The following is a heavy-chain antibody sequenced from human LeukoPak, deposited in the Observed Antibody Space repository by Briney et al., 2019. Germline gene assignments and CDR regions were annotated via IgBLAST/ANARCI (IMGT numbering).Heavy chain of an antibody. Sequence: AGGSLRLSCAASGFTVSGNYMSWVRQAPGKGLECVAVIYSGGSTYYADSVKGRFTISRDNSKNTLYLQMNGLRAEDTAVYYCARAIRSSGHLDYWGQGTLVTVSS. V-gene: IGHV3-53*01. CDR1: GFTVSGNY. CDR3: ARAIRSSGHLDY. D-gene: IGHD6-19*01. CDR2: IYSGGST. J-gene: IGHJ4*02.